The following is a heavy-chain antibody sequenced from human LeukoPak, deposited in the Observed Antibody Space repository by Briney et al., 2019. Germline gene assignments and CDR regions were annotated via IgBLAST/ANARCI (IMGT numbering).Heavy chain of an antibody. Sequence: ASVKVSCKASGYTFTSYYMHWVRQAPGQGLEWMGIINPSGGSTSYAQNSQGRVTMSTDTLTNTADMELTRLRSDDTAVYYCARGMGNEGLTSWGPGTLVTVSS. J-gene: IGHJ3*01. CDR1: GYTFTSYY. V-gene: IGHV1-46*01. D-gene: IGHD7-27*01. CDR3: ARGMGNEGLTS. CDR2: INPSGGST.